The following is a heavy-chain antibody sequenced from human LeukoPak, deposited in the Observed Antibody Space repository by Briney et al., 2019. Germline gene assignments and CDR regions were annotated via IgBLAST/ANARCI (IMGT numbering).Heavy chain of an antibody. V-gene: IGHV5-51*01. CDR3: ARHIGRYCSGGSCPAFDT. Sequence: PWESLKTSLKCSGYSFTNYWIGLVRQMPGKGLEWMGISYPAASDTRYSPSFQGQVTISADKSIPPAYLQWSSLKASDTAMYYCARHIGRYCSGGSCPAFDTWGPGTMVTVSS. CDR2: SYPAASDT. J-gene: IGHJ3*02. D-gene: IGHD2-15*01. CDR1: GYSFTNYW.